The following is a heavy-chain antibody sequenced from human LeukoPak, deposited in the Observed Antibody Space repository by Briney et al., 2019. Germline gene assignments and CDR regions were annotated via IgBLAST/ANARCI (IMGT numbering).Heavy chain of an antibody. CDR1: GLTFSSYW. J-gene: IGHJ6*02. CDR3: ARDTRCSGGSCYHYYYYGMDV. CDR2: IKQDGSEK. V-gene: IGHV3-7*01. D-gene: IGHD2-15*01. Sequence: GGSLRLSCAASGLTFSSYWMSWVRQAPGKGLEWVANIKQDGSEKYYVDSVKGRFTISRDNAKNSLYLQMNSLRAEDTAVYYCARDTRCSGGSCYHYYYYGMDVWGQGTTVTVSS.